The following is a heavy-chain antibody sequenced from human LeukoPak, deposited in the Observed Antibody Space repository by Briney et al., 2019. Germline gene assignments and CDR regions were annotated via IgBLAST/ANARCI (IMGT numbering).Heavy chain of an antibody. CDR3: ARVGAGSVVVAALGY. D-gene: IGHD2-15*01. Sequence: ASVKVSCKASGYTSTSYGISWVRQAPGQGLEWMGWISAYNGNTNYAQKLQGRVTMTTDTSTSTAYMELRSLRSDDTAVYYCARVGAGSVVVAALGYWGQGTLVTVSS. V-gene: IGHV1-18*01. CDR1: GYTSTSYG. CDR2: ISAYNGNT. J-gene: IGHJ4*02.